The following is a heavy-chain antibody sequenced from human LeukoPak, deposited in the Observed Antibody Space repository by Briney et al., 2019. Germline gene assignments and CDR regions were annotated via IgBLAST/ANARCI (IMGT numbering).Heavy chain of an antibody. V-gene: IGHV3-11*04. J-gene: IGHJ4*02. D-gene: IGHD2-2*01. Sequence: GGSLRLSCAASGFTFSNYYMSWIRQAPGKGLEWVSYISSSGSTIYYADSVKGRFTISRDNAKNSLYLQMNSLRAEDTAVYYCASYCSSTSCYGEDDYWGQGTLVTVSS. CDR3: ASYCSSTSCYGEDDY. CDR1: GFTFSNYY. CDR2: ISSSGSTI.